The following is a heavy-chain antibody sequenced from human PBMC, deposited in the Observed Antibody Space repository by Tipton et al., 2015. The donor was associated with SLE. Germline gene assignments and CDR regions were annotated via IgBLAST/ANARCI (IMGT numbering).Heavy chain of an antibody. D-gene: IGHD3-10*01. Sequence: TLSLTCAVYGESFSGAYYWTWIRQSPGKGLEWIGEIYHSGRTNYNASLKSRLTISLDTSKNQFSLKLTSVTAADTAVYYCARGRRIGLVQGVTYFDYWGQGTLVTVSS. CDR2: IYHSGRT. V-gene: IGHV4-34*01. J-gene: IGHJ4*02. CDR3: ARGRRIGLVQGVTYFDY. CDR1: GESFSGAYY.